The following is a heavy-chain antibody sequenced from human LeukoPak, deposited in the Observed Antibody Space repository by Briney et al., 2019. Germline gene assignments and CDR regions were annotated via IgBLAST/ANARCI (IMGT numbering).Heavy chain of an antibody. Sequence: GGSLRLSCAASAFTLSSYSMNWVRQAPGEGLEWVSFVSSGSSYIYYADSVKDRFTISRDNAKNSLYLQMNSLRVEDTAIYYCARASSGYTSGSDFDYWGQGALVTVSS. CDR3: ARASSGYTSGSDFDY. CDR2: VSSGSSYI. V-gene: IGHV3-21*01. CDR1: AFTLSSYS. D-gene: IGHD6-19*01. J-gene: IGHJ4*02.